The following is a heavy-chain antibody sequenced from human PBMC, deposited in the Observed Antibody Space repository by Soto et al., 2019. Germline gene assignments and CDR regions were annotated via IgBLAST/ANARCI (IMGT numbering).Heavy chain of an antibody. D-gene: IGHD3-3*01. Sequence: QVQLVQSGAEVKKPGASVKVSCKASGYTFTGYYMHWVRQAPGQGLEWMGGINPKSGGTNYAQKLPRWVPMTRDTSISTAYMELSRLRSDDTSVYYCARGRFYDFWRGGWFDPCGQGTLVTVSS. CDR1: GYTFTGYY. V-gene: IGHV1-2*04. CDR2: INPKSGGT. CDR3: ARGRFYDFWRGGWFDP. J-gene: IGHJ5*02.